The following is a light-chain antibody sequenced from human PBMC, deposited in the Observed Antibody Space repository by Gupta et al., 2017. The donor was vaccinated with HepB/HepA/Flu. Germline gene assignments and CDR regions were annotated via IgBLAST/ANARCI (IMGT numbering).Light chain of an antibody. CDR1: NIGSKS. V-gene: IGLV3-21*03. Sequence: SYVLTQTPSVSVAPGRTASITCGGNNIGSKSVHWYQQKPGQAPVLVVYDDSDRPSGIPERFSGSNSANTATLTISRVEAGDEADYYCQVWDSSSDHGVFGGGTKLTVL. J-gene: IGLJ3*02. CDR2: DDS. CDR3: QVWDSSSDHGV.